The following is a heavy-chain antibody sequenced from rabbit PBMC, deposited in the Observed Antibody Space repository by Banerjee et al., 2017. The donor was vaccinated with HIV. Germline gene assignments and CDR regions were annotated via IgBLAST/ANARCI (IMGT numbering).Heavy chain of an antibody. D-gene: IGHD6-1*01. Sequence: QEQLVESGGGLVQPGGSLKLSCKASGFDFSSYGVSWVRQAPGKGLEWIGYIDPAFGSTYYAGWVNGRFTISSHNAQNTLYLQLNSLTAADTATYFCVRDPHFYYTYGYAGYSHFNLWGPGTLVTV. CDR1: GFDFSSYG. CDR3: VRDPHFYYTYGYAGYSHFNL. J-gene: IGHJ4*01. V-gene: IGHV1S47*01. CDR2: IDPAFGST.